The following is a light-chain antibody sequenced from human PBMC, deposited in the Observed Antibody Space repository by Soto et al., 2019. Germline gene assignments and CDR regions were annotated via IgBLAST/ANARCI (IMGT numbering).Light chain of an antibody. CDR3: QQYSDSPT. V-gene: IGKV3D-15*01. Sequence: EIVMTQSPATLSVSPGERATVSCRASRTVSSKLAWYQQKPGQAPCLLIYGASTRATGIPARFSGSGSGTEFTLTISSLQSEDFAVYYCQQYSDSPTFGLGTKVEIK. CDR1: RTVSSK. CDR2: GAS. J-gene: IGKJ1*01.